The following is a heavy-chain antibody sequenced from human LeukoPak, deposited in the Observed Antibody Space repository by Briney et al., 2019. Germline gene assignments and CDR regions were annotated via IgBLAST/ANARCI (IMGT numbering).Heavy chain of an antibody. CDR3: ARDQQGGSVWFGELLPNYYYSYGMDV. V-gene: IGHV3-30-3*01. D-gene: IGHD3-10*01. CDR2: ISYDGSNK. CDR1: GFDCSSYA. J-gene: IGHJ6*02. Sequence: GGPLRLSCAASGFDCSSYAMHWVRRAPGKGLEWVAVISYDGSNKYYADSVKGRFTISRDNSKNTLYLQMNSLRAEDTAVYYCARDQQGGSVWFGELLPNYYYSYGMDVWGQGTTVTVSS.